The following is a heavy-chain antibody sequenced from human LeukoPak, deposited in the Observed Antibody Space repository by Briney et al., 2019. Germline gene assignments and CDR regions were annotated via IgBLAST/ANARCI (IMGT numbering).Heavy chain of an antibody. J-gene: IGHJ4*02. CDR3: AKSRDSSGYYFGLYY. D-gene: IGHD3-22*01. Sequence: GGSLRLSCAASGFTFGSYAMSWVRQAPGKGLEWVSAISGSGGSTYYADSVKGRFTISRDNSKNTLYLQMNSLRAEDTAVYYCAKSRDSSGYYFGLYYWGQGTLVTVSS. CDR1: GFTFGSYA. CDR2: ISGSGGST. V-gene: IGHV3-23*01.